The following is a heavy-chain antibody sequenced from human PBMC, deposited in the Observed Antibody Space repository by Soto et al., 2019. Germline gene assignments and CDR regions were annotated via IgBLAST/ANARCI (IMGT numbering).Heavy chain of an antibody. J-gene: IGHJ4*02. D-gene: IGHD2-8*01. V-gene: IGHV1-69*02. CDR2: IIPILGIA. CDR3: GRQNGLARVYSICY. Sequence: SVKVSCKATGGTFSSYTISWVRQAPGQGLEWMGRIIPILGIANYAQKFQGRVTITADKSTSTAYMELSSLRSEDTALYYCGRQNGLARVYSICYWGQEILGTDSS. CDR1: GGTFSSYT.